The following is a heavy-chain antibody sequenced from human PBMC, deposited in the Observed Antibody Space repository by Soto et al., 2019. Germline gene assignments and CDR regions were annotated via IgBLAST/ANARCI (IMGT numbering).Heavy chain of an antibody. CDR3: AKEQSSGYYRVVDY. D-gene: IGHD6-19*01. CDR2: ITYDGGDK. V-gene: IGHV3-30*18. J-gene: IGHJ4*02. CDR1: GFTLSCCG. Sequence: QVQVVESGGGVVQPGRSLRLSCAASGFTLSCCGMHWVRQAPGNGLEWVGVITYDGGDKHYADSVRGRFTISRDSSENTVYLQMNSLRVEDSAIYYCAKEQSSGYYRVVDYWGQGTLVTVSS.